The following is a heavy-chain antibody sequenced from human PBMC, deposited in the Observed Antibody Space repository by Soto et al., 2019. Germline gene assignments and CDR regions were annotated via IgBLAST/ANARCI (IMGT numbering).Heavy chain of an antibody. CDR3: ARELFGVGDHYYYYYGMAV. V-gene: IGHV1-69*13. CDR1: GGTFSSYA. J-gene: IGHJ6*02. CDR2: IIPIFGTA. Sequence: ASVKVSCKASGGTFSSYAISWVRQAPGQGLEWMGGIIPIFGTANYAQKFQGRVTITADESTSTAYMELSSLRSEDTAVYYCARELFGVGDHYYYYYGMAVWGQGTTVTVSS. D-gene: IGHD3-3*01.